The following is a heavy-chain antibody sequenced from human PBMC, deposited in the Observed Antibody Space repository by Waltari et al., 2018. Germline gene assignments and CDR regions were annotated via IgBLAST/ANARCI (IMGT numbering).Heavy chain of an antibody. CDR2: FYYSGST. Sequence: QLQLPESGPGLVKPSEPLSLTCIVSGGSISSTYYYWGWIRQSPGKGLEWIANFYYSGSTYYNPSLKSRVTISVDTSKNQFSLKLRSLAAADTAVYYCARHPTDFWSGAMTHFDYWGQGIRVTVSS. D-gene: IGHD3-3*01. J-gene: IGHJ4*02. V-gene: IGHV4-39*07. CDR1: GGSISSTYYY. CDR3: ARHPTDFWSGAMTHFDY.